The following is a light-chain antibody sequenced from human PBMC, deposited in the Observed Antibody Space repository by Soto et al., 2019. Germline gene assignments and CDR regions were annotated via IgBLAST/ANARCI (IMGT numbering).Light chain of an antibody. CDR3: QQYNNWPPYT. V-gene: IGKV3-15*01. CDR2: GAS. CDR1: QNIGSN. Sequence: TPSPATLSASPWEIITLSCGASQNIGSNLAWYQQRPGQAPRLLMYGASARATETPARFSGSGSATDFTLTISSLQSEDFAVYYCQQYNNWPPYTFGQGTKVDIK. J-gene: IGKJ2*01.